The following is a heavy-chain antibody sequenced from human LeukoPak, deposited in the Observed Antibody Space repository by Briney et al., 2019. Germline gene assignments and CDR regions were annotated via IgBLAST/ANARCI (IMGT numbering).Heavy chain of an antibody. Sequence: GGSLRLSCAASGFTFSSYAMHWVRQAPGKGLERVAVISYDGSNKYYADSVKGRFTISRDNSKNTLYLQMNSLRAEDTAVYYCARDWNNWINYYYYGMDVWGKGTTVTVSS. CDR2: ISYDGSNK. V-gene: IGHV3-30*04. D-gene: IGHD1/OR15-1a*01. CDR3: ARDWNNWINYYYYGMDV. J-gene: IGHJ6*04. CDR1: GFTFSSYA.